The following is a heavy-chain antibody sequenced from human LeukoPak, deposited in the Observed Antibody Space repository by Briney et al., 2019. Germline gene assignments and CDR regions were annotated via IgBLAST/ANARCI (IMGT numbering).Heavy chain of an antibody. V-gene: IGHV3-23*01. D-gene: IGHD2-21*01. J-gene: IGHJ3*01. CDR1: GFTFTNYA. Sequence: GGSLRLSCAASGFTFTNYAMTWVCQAPGKGLEWVSVIGASGADTYYSDSVKGRFTVSRDNSQNTLFLHMSSLRAEDTAVYFCAERPGHYCGYLGAFHDWGQGTTVTVSS. CDR2: IGASGADT. CDR3: AERPGHYCGYLGAFHD.